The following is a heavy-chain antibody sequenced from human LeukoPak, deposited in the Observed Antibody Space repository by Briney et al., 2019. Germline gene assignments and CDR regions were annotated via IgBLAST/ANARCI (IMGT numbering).Heavy chain of an antibody. V-gene: IGHV3-23*01. J-gene: IGHJ5*02. Sequence: GGSLRLSCAASGFTFSSYAMSWVRQAPGKGLERVSAISGSGGSTYYADSVKGRFTISRDNSKNTLYLQMNSLRAEDTAVYYCAKGFPTFWSGYSGDSGFDPWGQGTLVTVSS. CDR1: GFTFSSYA. CDR3: AKGFPTFWSGYSGDSGFDP. D-gene: IGHD3-3*01. CDR2: ISGSGGST.